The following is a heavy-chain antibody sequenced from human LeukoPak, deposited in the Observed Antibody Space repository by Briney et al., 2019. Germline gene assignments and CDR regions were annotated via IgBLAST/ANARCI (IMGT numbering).Heavy chain of an antibody. J-gene: IGHJ4*02. V-gene: IGHV3-53*01. Sequence: GGSLRLSCAASGFTVSSNYMSWVRQAPGKGLEWVSVIYNDGGTYYADSVKGRFTISRDNSKNTLYLQMNSLRAEDTAVYYCAKDPVRYCSGGSCYFDYWGQGTLVTVSS. CDR2: IYNDGGT. CDR1: GFTVSSNY. D-gene: IGHD2-15*01. CDR3: AKDPVRYCSGGSCYFDY.